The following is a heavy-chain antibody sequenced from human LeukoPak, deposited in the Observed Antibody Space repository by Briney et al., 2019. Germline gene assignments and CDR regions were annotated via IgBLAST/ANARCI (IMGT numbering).Heavy chain of an antibody. J-gene: IGHJ4*02. CDR2: IKKDGSEK. Sequence: TGGSLRLSCGASGFTFSSSWMSWVRQAPGKGLEWVANIKKDGSEKYYVDSAKGRFTISRDNAKNSVYLQMDSLRVEDTAVYYCARISTAVAGGDYWGQGTLVTVSS. D-gene: IGHD6-19*01. V-gene: IGHV3-7*01. CDR1: GFTFSSSW. CDR3: ARISTAVAGGDY.